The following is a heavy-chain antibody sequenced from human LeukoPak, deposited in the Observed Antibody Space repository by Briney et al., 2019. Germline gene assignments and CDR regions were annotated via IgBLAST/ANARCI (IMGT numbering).Heavy chain of an antibody. CDR2: ISYSGTT. V-gene: IGHV4-59*02. CDR3: ARSDTENKGFDY. D-gene: IGHD2/OR15-2a*01. CDR1: GGPVSNMH. J-gene: IGHJ4*02. Sequence: SETLSLTSTVSGGPVSNMHWGWIPQPPGKGREWSVSISYSGTTNYSPSLQSLVTISTDTSKNQFSLRLTSVTAADTAIYYCARSDTENKGFDYWGQGTLVTVSS.